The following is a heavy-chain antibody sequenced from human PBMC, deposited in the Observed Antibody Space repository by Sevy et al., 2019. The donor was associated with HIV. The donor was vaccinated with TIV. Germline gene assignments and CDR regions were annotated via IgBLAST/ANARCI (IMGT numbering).Heavy chain of an antibody. CDR2: INTANRAA. CDR1: GYIFTDHD. D-gene: IGHD1-7*01. V-gene: IGHV1-18*01. CDR3: AGGRASNMENYDCDT. J-gene: IGHJ5*02. Sequence: AAVKVSCKASGYIFTDHDVHWVRQAPGQGLERKGWINTANRAANLAQKFQGRVTLIADKMTRIVYLEMTSLTWDDTAVYYCAGGRASNMENYDCDTWARGSLVTVSS.